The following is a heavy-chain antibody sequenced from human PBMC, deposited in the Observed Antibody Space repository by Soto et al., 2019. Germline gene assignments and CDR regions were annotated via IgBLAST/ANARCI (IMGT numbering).Heavy chain of an antibody. Sequence: QGLLVQSGAEGKKPAASVKVSCKTSGDTFTSYDIHWVRQATGHGLEWMGWMSTKRGTTGYAQKFQGRVTMTRNTSISTDYMELRRLRSEDTAVYYCARGEVYCTNGVGLRGDWFDHWGQGTLVTVSS. CDR3: ARGEVYCTNGVGLRGDWFDH. D-gene: IGHD2-8*01. V-gene: IGHV1-8*01. CDR1: GDTFTSYD. J-gene: IGHJ5*02. CDR2: MSTKRGTT.